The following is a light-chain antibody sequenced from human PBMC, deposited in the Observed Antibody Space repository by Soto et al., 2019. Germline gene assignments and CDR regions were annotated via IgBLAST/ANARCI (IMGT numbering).Light chain of an antibody. V-gene: IGLV1-51*02. Sequence: QSVLTQPPSLSAAPGQKVTISCSGSSSYIGNNYVSWYQQLPGTAPKLLIYESNKRPSGIPDRFSGSKSGTSATLGITGLQTGDEADYYCGTWDSSLSAGVFGTGTKVTVL. CDR2: ESN. CDR1: SSYIGNNY. J-gene: IGLJ1*01. CDR3: GTWDSSLSAGV.